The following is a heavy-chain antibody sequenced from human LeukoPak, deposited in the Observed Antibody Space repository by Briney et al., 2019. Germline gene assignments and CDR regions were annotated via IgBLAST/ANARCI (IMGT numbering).Heavy chain of an antibody. V-gene: IGHV3-33*01. CDR1: GFTFSNYG. Sequence: GGSLRLSCAASGFTFSNYGMHWVRQAPGKGLEWVAVICYDGSNKYYEDSVKGRFTISRDNSKNTLYLQMNSLRAEDTAVYFCTRDLEGMATIFDYWSQGTLVTVSS. CDR3: TRDLEGMATIFDY. CDR2: ICYDGSNK. J-gene: IGHJ4*02. D-gene: IGHD5-24*01.